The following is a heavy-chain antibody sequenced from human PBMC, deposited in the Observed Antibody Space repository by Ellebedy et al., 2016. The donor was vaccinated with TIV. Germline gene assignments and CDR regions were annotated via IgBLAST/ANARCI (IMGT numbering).Heavy chain of an antibody. V-gene: IGHV3-21*01. J-gene: IGHJ1*01. CDR1: GFTFSSYS. Sequence: PGGSLRLSCAASGFTFSSYSMNWVRQAPGKGLEWVSCISSSGTYIYYADSLKGRFTISRDSAKNSLYLQMNSLRAEDTALYYCARGVDTALVEHFQHWGQGTLVTVSS. CDR2: ISSSGTYI. CDR3: ARGVDTALVEHFQH. D-gene: IGHD5-18*01.